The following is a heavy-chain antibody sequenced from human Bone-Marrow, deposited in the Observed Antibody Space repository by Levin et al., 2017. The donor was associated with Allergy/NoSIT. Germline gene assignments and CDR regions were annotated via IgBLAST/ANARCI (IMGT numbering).Heavy chain of an antibody. CDR2: IVPIFGTV. J-gene: IGHJ6*02. V-gene: IGHV1-69*06. CDR1: GDTFNRDA. CDR3: ASRTMTFGVEMYYYFYGMDI. D-gene: IGHD3-3*01. Sequence: ASVKVSCKSSGDTFNRDALSWVRQAPGQGLEWMGAIVPIFGTVNYAQRFQGRLTISANRSTSTVYMELSSLRSDDTAIYYCASRTMTFGVEMYYYFYGMDIWGQGTRVTVSS.